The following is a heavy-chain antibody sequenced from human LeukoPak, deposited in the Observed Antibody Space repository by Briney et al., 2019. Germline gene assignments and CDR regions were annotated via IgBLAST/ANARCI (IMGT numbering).Heavy chain of an antibody. D-gene: IGHD3-22*01. Sequence: GASVKVSCKASGYTFTSYDINWVRQATGQGLEWMGWMNPNSGNTGYAQKFQGRVTITTDESTSTAYMELSSLRSEDTAVYYCARERIYDSFFDYWGQGTLVTVSS. J-gene: IGHJ4*02. CDR3: ARERIYDSFFDY. CDR2: MNPNSGNT. V-gene: IGHV1-8*01. CDR1: GYTFTSYD.